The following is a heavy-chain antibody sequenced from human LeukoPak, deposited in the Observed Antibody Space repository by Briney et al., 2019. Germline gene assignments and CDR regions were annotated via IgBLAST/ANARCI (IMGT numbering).Heavy chain of an antibody. V-gene: IGHV3-23*01. CDR1: GFTFSSYA. CDR2: ISGSRGST. D-gene: IGHD3-16*01. CDR3: AKGYYDYVWGSYYFDY. J-gene: IGHJ4*02. Sequence: GGSLRLSCAASGFTFSSYAMSWGRQAPGKGLEWVSAISGSRGSTYYADSVKGRFTISRDNSRDTLYLQMNSLRAEDTAVYYCAKGYYDYVWGSYYFDYWGQGTLVTVSS.